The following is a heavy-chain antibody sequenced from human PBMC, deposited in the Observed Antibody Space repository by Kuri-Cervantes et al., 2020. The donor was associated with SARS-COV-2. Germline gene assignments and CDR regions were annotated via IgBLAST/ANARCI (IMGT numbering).Heavy chain of an antibody. V-gene: IGHV4-34*01. CDR3: ARLPIAAAALDY. D-gene: IGHD6-13*01. Sequence: SETLSLTCAVYGGSFSGYYWSWIRQSPGKGLEWIGEINHSGSTNYNPSLKSRVTISVDTSKNQFSLKLSSVTAADTAVYYCARLPIAAAALDYWGQGTLVTVSS. CDR1: GGSFSGYY. CDR2: INHSGST. J-gene: IGHJ4*02.